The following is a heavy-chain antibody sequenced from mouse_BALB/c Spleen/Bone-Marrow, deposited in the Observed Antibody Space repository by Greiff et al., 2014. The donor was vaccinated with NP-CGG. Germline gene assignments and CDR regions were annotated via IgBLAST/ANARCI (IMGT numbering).Heavy chain of an antibody. Sequence: VQLKESGGGLVQPGGSRKLSCAASGFTFSSFGMHWVRQAPEKGLERVAYISSGSSTIYYADTVKGRFTISRDNPKNTLFLQMTSLRSEDTAMYYCAIEGYYDYWGQGTTLTVSS. V-gene: IGHV5-17*02. CDR1: GFTFSSFG. D-gene: IGHD2-3*01. J-gene: IGHJ2*01. CDR3: AIEGYYDY. CDR2: ISSGSSTI.